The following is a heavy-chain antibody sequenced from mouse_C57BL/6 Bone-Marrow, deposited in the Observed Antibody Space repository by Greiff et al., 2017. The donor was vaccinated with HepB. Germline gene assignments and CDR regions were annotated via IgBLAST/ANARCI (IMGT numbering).Heavy chain of an antibody. CDR1: GYAFSSSW. J-gene: IGHJ2*01. CDR2: IYPGDGDT. Sequence: QVQLQQSGPELVKPGASVKISCKASGYAFSSSWMNWVKQRPGKGLEWIGRIYPGDGDTNYNGKFKGKATLTADKSSSTAYMQLSSLTSEDSAVYFCARGDYSGYYFDVWGQGTTLTVSS. V-gene: IGHV1-82*01. D-gene: IGHD2-4*01. CDR3: ARGDYSGYYFDV.